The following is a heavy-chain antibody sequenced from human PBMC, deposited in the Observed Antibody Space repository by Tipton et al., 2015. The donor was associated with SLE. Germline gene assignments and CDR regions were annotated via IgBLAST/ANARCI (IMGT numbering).Heavy chain of an antibody. CDR2: INHSGST. V-gene: IGHV4-39*07. J-gene: IGHJ6*02. CDR1: DGSIRSTNYS. D-gene: IGHD3-3*01. Sequence: TLSLTCTVSDGSIRSTNYSWSWIRQSPGKGLEWIGEINHSGSTNYNPSLKSRVTISVDASKIQFSLKLSSVTAADTAVYYCARGRLLEWLSTYYYYYGMDVWGHGTTVTVSS. CDR3: ARGRLLEWLSTYYYYYGMDV.